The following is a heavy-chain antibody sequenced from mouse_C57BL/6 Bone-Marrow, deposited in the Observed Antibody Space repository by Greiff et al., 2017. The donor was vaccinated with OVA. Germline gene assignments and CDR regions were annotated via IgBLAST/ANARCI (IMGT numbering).Heavy chain of an antibody. J-gene: IGHJ1*03. Sequence: VKLVESGPGLVAPSQSLSITCTVSGFSLTSYAISWVRQPPGKGLEWLGVIWTGGGTNYNSALKSRLSISKDNSKSQVFLKMNSLQTDDTARYYCARHYYGSRNWYFDVWGTGTTVTVSS. D-gene: IGHD1-1*01. CDR2: IWTGGGT. V-gene: IGHV2-9-1*01. CDR3: ARHYYGSRNWYFDV. CDR1: GFSLTSYA.